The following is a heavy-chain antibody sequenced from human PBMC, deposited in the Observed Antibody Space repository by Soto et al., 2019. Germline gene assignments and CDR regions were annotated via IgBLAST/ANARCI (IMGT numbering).Heavy chain of an antibody. CDR2: ITDSGDGS. D-gene: IGHD2-15*01. Sequence: GGSLRLSCVASGFTFSRYAMSWVRQAPGEGLDWFSAITDSGDGSYHADSVKGRFTISRDNTKNTVSLQMNSLRAEDTAVYYCAKGSSGRRPYYFDYWGQGTLVTVSS. V-gene: IGHV3-23*01. J-gene: IGHJ4*02. CDR1: GFTFSRYA. CDR3: AKGSSGRRPYYFDY.